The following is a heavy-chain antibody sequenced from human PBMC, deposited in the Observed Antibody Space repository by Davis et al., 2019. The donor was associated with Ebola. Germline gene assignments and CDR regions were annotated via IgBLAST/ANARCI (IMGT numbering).Heavy chain of an antibody. V-gene: IGHV3-23*01. CDR2: ISGSGGST. J-gene: IGHJ4*02. CDR3: AKDPRGAVAGTCYFDY. D-gene: IGHD6-19*01. CDR1: GFTFSSYA. Sequence: PGGSLRLSCAASGFTFSSYAVSWVRQAPGKGLEWVSAISGSGGSTYYAASVKGRFTISRDNSKNTLYLQMNSLRAEDTAVYYCAKDPRGAVAGTCYFDYWGQGTLVTVSS.